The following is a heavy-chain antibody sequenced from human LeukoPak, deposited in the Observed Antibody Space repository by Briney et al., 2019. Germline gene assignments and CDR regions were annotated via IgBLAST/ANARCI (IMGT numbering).Heavy chain of an antibody. D-gene: IGHD6-19*01. Sequence: GGSLRLSCAASGFTFSNAWMSWVRQAPGKGLEWVSGISGSGGRTHYADSVKGRFTILRDNSKNTLYLQMNSLRAEDTAVYYCAKEDGPQTWLVEGSFDYWSQGTLVTVSS. CDR2: ISGSGGRT. CDR1: GFTFSNAW. J-gene: IGHJ4*02. CDR3: AKEDGPQTWLVEGSFDY. V-gene: IGHV3-23*01.